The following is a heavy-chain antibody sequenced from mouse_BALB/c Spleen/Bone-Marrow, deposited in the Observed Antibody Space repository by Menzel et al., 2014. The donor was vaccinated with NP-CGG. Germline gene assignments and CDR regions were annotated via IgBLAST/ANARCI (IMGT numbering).Heavy chain of an antibody. D-gene: IGHD2-3*01. CDR3: ARGGGYDGYYPLAY. J-gene: IGHJ3*01. Sequence: VQLQQSGPELVKPGASMKISCKASGYSFTGYTMNWVKQSHGKNLEWIGLINPYDGGTSYNQKFKGKATLTVDKSSSTAYMEFLSLTSEDSAVYYCARGGGYDGYYPLAYWGQGTLVTVSA. CDR2: INPYDGGT. V-gene: IGHV1-18*01. CDR1: GYSFTGYT.